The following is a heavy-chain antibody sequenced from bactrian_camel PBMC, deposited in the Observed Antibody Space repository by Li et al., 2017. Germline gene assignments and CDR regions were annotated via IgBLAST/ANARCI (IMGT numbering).Heavy chain of an antibody. J-gene: IGHJ4*01. D-gene: IGHD2*01. CDR1: GGTFRRYV. Sequence: HVQLVESGGGLVRPGGSLRLSCSVSGGTFRRYVMDWVRQAPGKGLEWISGTDRSGFSTDLADSVKDRFTMSRDNAKNMLYLQMNNLKSEDTALYYCAKALGGGSYYTGEHGYWGQGTQVTVS. V-gene: IGHV3S1*01. CDR3: AKALGGGSYYTGEHGY. CDR2: TDRSGFST.